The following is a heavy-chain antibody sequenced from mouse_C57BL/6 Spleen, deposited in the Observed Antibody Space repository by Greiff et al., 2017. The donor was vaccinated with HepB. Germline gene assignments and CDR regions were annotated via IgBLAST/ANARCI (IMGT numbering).Heavy chain of an antibody. J-gene: IGHJ1*03. CDR3: ARSDYYTTVVATRYFDV. V-gene: IGHV1-82*01. CDR2: IYPGDGDT. D-gene: IGHD1-1*01. Sequence: QVQLQQSGPELVKPGASVKISCKASGYAFSSSWMNWVKQRPGKGLEWIGRIYPGDGDTNYNGKFKGKATLTADKSSSTAYMQLSSLTSEDSAVYFCARSDYYTTVVATRYFDVWGIGTTVTVSS. CDR1: GYAFSSSW.